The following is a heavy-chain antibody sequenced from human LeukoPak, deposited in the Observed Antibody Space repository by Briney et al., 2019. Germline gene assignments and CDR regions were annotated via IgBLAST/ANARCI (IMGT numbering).Heavy chain of an antibody. D-gene: IGHD1-26*01. CDR1: NGAVKNYY. Sequence: SETLSLTCSVSNGAVKNYYWTWIRQPPGQGRVWIGNFLYSGTTTYRASLDSRLIISVDNSKNTVSLRLFSVTAADTAVYYCATLVYSGSRYHFDTWGQGTLVTVSS. V-gene: IGHV4-59*02. CDR2: FLYSGTT. J-gene: IGHJ4*02. CDR3: ATLVYSGSRYHFDT.